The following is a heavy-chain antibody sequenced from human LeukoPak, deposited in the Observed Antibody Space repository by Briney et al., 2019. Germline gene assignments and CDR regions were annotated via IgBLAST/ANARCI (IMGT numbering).Heavy chain of an antibody. CDR1: GGSTSSYY. CDR3: ARQGVWYLDY. D-gene: IGHD3-16*01. J-gene: IGHJ4*02. Sequence: SETLSLTCTVSGGSTSSYYWSWIRQPPGKGLEWIGYIYYSGSTNYNPSLKSRVTISVDTSKNQFSLKLSSVTAADTAVYYCARQGVWYLDYWGQGTLVTVSS. CDR2: IYYSGST. V-gene: IGHV4-59*08.